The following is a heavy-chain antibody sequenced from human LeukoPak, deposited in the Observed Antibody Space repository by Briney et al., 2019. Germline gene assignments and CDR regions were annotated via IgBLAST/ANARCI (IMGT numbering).Heavy chain of an antibody. D-gene: IGHD3-3*01. J-gene: IGHJ4*02. CDR3: ARYDFNKFFDY. CDR1: GGSISSYY. CDR2: IYYSGST. V-gene: IGHV4-59*01. Sequence: SETLSLTCTVSGGSISSYYWSWIRQPPGKGLEWIGYIYYSGSTNYNPSLKSRVTMSVDTSKNQFSLKLTSVTAADTAVYYCARYDFNKFFDYWGQGILVTVSS.